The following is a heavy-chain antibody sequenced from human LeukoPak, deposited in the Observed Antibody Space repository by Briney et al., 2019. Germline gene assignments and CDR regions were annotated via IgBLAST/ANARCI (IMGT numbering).Heavy chain of an antibody. CDR3: ATRDPWTTGNRAFDF. CDR2: IIPIFGTA. Sequence: GASVKVSCKASGGTFSSYAISWVRQAPGQGLEWMGGIIPIFGTANYAQKFQGRVTITADKSTSTAYMELSSLRSEDTAVYYCATRDPWTTGNRAFDFWGQGTMVTVSS. V-gene: IGHV1-69*06. CDR1: GGTFSSYA. J-gene: IGHJ3*01. D-gene: IGHD1-1*01.